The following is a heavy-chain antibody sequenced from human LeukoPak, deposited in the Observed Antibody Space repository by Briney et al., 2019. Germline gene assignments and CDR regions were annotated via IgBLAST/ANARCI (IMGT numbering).Heavy chain of an antibody. Sequence: SETLSLTCTVSGGSISSSSYYWGWIRQPPGKGLEWIGSIYYSGSTYYNPSLKSRVTISVDTSKNQFSLKLSSVTAADTAVYYCARDATPCSSTSCGWFDPWGQGTLVTVSS. D-gene: IGHD2-2*01. CDR2: IYYSGST. CDR1: GGSISSSSYY. V-gene: IGHV4-39*02. J-gene: IGHJ5*02. CDR3: ARDATPCSSTSCGWFDP.